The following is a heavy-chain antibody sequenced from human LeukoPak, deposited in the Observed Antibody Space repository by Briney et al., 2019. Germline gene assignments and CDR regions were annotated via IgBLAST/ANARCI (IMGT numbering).Heavy chain of an antibody. Sequence: QPGGSLRLSCAASGFTFSSYAMNWVRQAPGKGLEWVSFISASGGTTHYADSVKDRFTISRDNSKNTLYLQMNSLRAEDTAVYYCANPLVGATSRGFDYWGQGTLVTVSS. J-gene: IGHJ4*02. V-gene: IGHV3-23*01. D-gene: IGHD1-26*01. CDR2: ISASGGTT. CDR3: ANPLVGATSRGFDY. CDR1: GFTFSSYA.